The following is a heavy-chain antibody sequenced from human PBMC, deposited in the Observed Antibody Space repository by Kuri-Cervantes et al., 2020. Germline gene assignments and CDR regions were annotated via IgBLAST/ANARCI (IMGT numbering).Heavy chain of an antibody. J-gene: IGHJ4*02. Sequence: ASVKVSCKASGYTFTSYDINWVRQATGQGLEWMGWMNPNSGNTGYAQKLQGRVTMTTDTSTSTAYMELRSLRSDDTAVYYCARDQGLLWFGEFASPDGYWGQGTLVTVSS. D-gene: IGHD3-10*01. CDR2: MNPNSGNT. V-gene: IGHV1-8*01. CDR3: ARDQGLLWFGEFASPDGY. CDR1: GYTFTSYD.